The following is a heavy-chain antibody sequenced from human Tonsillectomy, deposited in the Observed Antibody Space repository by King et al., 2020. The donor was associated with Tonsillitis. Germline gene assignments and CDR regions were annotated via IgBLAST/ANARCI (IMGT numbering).Heavy chain of an antibody. CDR3: ARDSNYHESSFYYDTFDL. CDR1: GFTFSSYW. V-gene: IGHV3-7*04. J-gene: IGHJ3*01. Sequence: VQLVESGGGLVQPGGSLRLSCAGSGFTFSSYWMTWVRQAPGKGLEWVANIKEDGTKKYYVDPVKGRFAISRDNAKNSLSLQMNSLRAEDTAVYFCARDSNYHESSFYYDTFDLWGQGTMVTVSS. D-gene: IGHD3-22*01. CDR2: IKEDGTKK.